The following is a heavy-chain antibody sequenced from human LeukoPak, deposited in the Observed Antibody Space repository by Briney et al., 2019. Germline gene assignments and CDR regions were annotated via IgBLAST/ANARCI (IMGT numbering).Heavy chain of an antibody. CDR2: ISSGGGVT. CDR1: DFSFRTYS. D-gene: IGHD3-16*01. V-gene: IGHV3-48*02. CDR3: ARVGVGDWGSVWDH. Sequence: GGSLRLSCGASDFSFRTYSMIWARQPPGTGLEWISYISSGGGVTHYAESVKGRFSISRDNAKNSLFLQMNRLKDEDTAVYYCARVGVGDWGSVWDHWGQGVRVTVSS. J-gene: IGHJ4*02.